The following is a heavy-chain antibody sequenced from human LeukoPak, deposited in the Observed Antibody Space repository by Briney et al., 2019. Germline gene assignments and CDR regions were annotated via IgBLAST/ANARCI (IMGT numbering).Heavy chain of an antibody. CDR2: INQDGSAR. V-gene: IGHV3-7*01. CDR3: ATMGLEPLPYYFDY. J-gene: IGHJ4*02. CDR1: GFTFSRYW. Sequence: GGSLRLSCAASGFTFSRYWMSWVRHAPGKGLEWVANINQDGSARYHLDSVRGRFTISRDNARNSLFLQMDSLRAEDTAVYYCATMGLEPLPYYFDYWGQGTLVTVSS. D-gene: IGHD1-1*01.